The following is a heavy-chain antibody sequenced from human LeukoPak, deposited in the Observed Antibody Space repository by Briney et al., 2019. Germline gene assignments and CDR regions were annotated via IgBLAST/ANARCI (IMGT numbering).Heavy chain of an antibody. CDR2: VNSNSGGT. V-gene: IGHV1-2*02. D-gene: IGHD2-15*01. CDR1: GYRFSDYY. Sequence: AASVKVSCKTSGYRFSDYYMHWVRPAPGQGLEWMGWVNSNSGGTHYAQKFEGRVTMTRDTSISTAYMELSRLKSDDTAVYYCARGYCSGGSCYHFESWGQGTLVTVSS. CDR3: ARGYCSGGSCYHFES. J-gene: IGHJ4*02.